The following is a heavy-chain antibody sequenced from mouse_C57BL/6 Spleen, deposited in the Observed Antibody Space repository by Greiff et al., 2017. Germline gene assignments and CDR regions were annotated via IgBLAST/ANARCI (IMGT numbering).Heavy chain of an antibody. Sequence: EVQLQQSGPGLVKPSQSLSLTCSVTGYSITSGYYWNWIRQVPGNKLEWRGYKSYDGSNNYNPSLKNRISITRDTSKNQCFLQLNSVTTEDTATYYCARTGGCWGQGTTLTVSS. CDR1: GYSITSGYY. V-gene: IGHV3-6*01. J-gene: IGHJ2*01. CDR2: KSYDGSN. D-gene: IGHD3-2*02. CDR3: ARTGGC.